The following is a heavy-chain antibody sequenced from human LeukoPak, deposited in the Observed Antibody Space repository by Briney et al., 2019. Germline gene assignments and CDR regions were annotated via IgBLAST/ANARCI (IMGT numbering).Heavy chain of an antibody. J-gene: IGHJ4*02. CDR3: ARGGRWLQPKYYFDY. CDR1: GYTFTSYG. V-gene: IGHV1-18*01. Sequence: ASVKVSCKASGYTFTSYGISWVRQAPGQGLEWMGWISAYNGNTNYAQKLQGRVTMTTGTSTSTAYMELRSLRSDDTAVYYCARGGRWLQPKYYFDYWGQGTLVTVSS. D-gene: IGHD5-24*01. CDR2: ISAYNGNT.